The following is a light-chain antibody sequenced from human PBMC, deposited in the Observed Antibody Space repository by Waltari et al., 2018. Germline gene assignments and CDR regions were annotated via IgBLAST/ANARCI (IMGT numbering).Light chain of an antibody. V-gene: IGKV3-20*01. J-gene: IGKJ1*01. CDR2: GAS. CDR3: QQYGSSPET. CDR1: QSVSNSF. Sequence: EIVLTQSPGTLSLSPGERATLSCRASQSVSNSFLAWYQQKPGQAPRLLIYGASSRATGIPGRFSGSGSGKDFTLTISRLEPEDFTVYYCQQYGSSPETFGQGTKVEIK.